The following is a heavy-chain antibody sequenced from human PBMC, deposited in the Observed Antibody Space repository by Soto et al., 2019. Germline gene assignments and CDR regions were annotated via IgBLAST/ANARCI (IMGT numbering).Heavy chain of an antibody. CDR1: YGNIIGLY. CDR3: ARSFGDSSSRFEY. CDR2: IYYSGST. D-gene: IGHD6-13*01. J-gene: IGHJ4*02. V-gene: IGHV4-59*11. Sequence: SLPSTVSYGNIIGLYWRWILKPPGKGLEWIGYIYYSGSTNYNPSLKSRVTISVDTSKNQFSLKLSSVTAADTAFYYCARSFGDSSSRFEYWGQGILVTVSS.